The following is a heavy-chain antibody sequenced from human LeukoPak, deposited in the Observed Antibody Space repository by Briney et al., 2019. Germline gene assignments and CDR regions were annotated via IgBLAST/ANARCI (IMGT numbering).Heavy chain of an antibody. Sequence: ESGPTLVKPTQTLTLTCTFSGFSLSTSGVGVGWIRQPPGKALEWLALIYWNDDKRYSPSLKSRLTITKDPSKHQVVLTMTNMDPVDTATYYCARSFSGITIFGVVITPFDYWGQGTLVTVSS. CDR1: GFSLSTSGVG. D-gene: IGHD3-3*01. V-gene: IGHV2-5*01. J-gene: IGHJ4*02. CDR3: ARSFSGITIFGVVITPFDY. CDR2: IYWNDDK.